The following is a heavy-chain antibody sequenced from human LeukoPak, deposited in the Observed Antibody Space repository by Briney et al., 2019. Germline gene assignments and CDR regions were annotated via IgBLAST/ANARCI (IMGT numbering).Heavy chain of an antibody. Sequence: PGGSLRLSCAASGFTFSSYSMNWVRQAPGKGLEWVSSISSSSSYIYYADSVKGRFTISRDNAKNSLYLQMNSLRAGDTAVYYCASGSNDDFDYWGQGTLVTVSS. CDR3: ASGSNDDFDY. CDR1: GFTFSSYS. D-gene: IGHD1-26*01. CDR2: ISSSSSYI. V-gene: IGHV3-21*01. J-gene: IGHJ4*02.